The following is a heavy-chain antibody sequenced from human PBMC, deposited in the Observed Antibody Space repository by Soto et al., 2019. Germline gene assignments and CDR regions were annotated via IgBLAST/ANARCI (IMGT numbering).Heavy chain of an antibody. CDR2: INPNSGVA. V-gene: IGHV1-2*02. D-gene: IGHD5-12*01. CDR1: GYTFTAYY. J-gene: IGHJ6*02. Sequence: VELVQSGAEVEKPGAAVRISCKTSGYTFTAYYIHWERQAPGQGLEWMGWINPNSGVANYAQKFQGRVTMTRDTSISTVYMELTKMRSEDTTIYYCARQGSGSEYPQYFYYGMDVWGQGTTAAASS. CDR3: ARQGSGSEYPQYFYYGMDV.